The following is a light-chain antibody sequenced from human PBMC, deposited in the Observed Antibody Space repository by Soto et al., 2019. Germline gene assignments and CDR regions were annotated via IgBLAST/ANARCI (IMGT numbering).Light chain of an antibody. Sequence: DIQMTQSPSSVSASVGDRVTITCRASQDILSWLAWYQQKPGEAPRLLIYASSNLQSGVPSRFSGSGSGTDLTLTISRLQPEDFATYYCQQANSFPITFGPGTRLDIK. CDR2: ASS. CDR1: QDILSW. CDR3: QQANSFPIT. J-gene: IGKJ3*01. V-gene: IGKV1-12*01.